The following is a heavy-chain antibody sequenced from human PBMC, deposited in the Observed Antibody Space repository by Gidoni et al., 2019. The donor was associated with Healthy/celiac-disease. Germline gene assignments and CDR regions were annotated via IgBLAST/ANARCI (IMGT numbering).Heavy chain of an antibody. CDR3: ATEWTNYYYYYGMDV. J-gene: IGHJ6*04. V-gene: IGHV3-48*01. CDR1: GFTSSRYS. Sequence: EVQLVESGGGLVQPGGSLRLSCAASGFTSSRYSMNWVRQAPGKGLEWVSYISSSSSTIYYADSVKGRFTISRDNAKNSLYLQMNSLRAEDTAVYYCATEWTNYYYYYGMDVWGKGTTVTVSS. D-gene: IGHD3-3*01. CDR2: ISSSSSTI.